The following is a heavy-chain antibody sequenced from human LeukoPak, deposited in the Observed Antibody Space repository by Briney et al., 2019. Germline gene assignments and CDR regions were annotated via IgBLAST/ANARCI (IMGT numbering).Heavy chain of an antibody. J-gene: IGHJ4*02. D-gene: IGHD3-22*01. CDR3: ARDADYYDSSGSYSPPF. V-gene: IGHV3-11*01. CDR1: GFTFSDYY. CDR2: ISSSGSTI. Sequence: GGSLRLSCAASGFTFSDYYMSWVRQAPGEGLEWVSYISSSGSTIFYADSVKGRFTISRDNAQNSLYLQMNSLSAEDTAVYYCARDADYYDSSGSYSPPFWGQGTLVTVSS.